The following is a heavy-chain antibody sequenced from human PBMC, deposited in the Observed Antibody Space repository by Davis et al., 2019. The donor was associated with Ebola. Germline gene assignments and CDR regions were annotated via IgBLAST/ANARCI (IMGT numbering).Heavy chain of an antibody. CDR3: ARVKFRGYYGMDV. J-gene: IGHJ6*04. Sequence: LSLSCTASGSAFSPYYFPLVRQDTGKGLEWVSYISSSGSTIYYADAVKGRFTISRDNAKNLLYLQMNSLRAEDTAVYYCARVKFRGYYGMDVWGKGTTVTVSS. CDR2: ISSSGSTI. CDR1: GSAFSPYY. D-gene: IGHD2-21*01. V-gene: IGHV3-11*01.